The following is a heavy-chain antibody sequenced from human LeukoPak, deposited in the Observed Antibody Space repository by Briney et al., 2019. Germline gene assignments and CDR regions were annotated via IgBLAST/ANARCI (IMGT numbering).Heavy chain of an antibody. D-gene: IGHD5/OR15-5a*01. V-gene: IGHV3-48*01. CDR2: ISSSSSSI. CDR1: GLTFSSYS. CDR3: ARGVHPRED. J-gene: IGHJ4*02. Sequence: GGSLRLSCAASGLTFSSYSMNWVRQAPGKGLEWVSYISSSSSSIYYADSVKGRFTISRDNAKNSLYLQMNSLRAEDTAVYYCARGVHPREDWGQGTLVTVSS.